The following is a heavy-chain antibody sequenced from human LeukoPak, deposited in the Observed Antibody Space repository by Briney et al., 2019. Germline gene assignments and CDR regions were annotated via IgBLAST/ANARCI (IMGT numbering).Heavy chain of an antibody. Sequence: PSQTLSLTCTVSGGSISSGGYFWTWIRQQPGKGLEWIGYIYYSGSTYYNPSLKSRVTIPVDTSKNQFSLKLSSVTAADTAVYYCARAPYSSSSVDYWGQGTLVTVSS. D-gene: IGHD6-6*01. CDR1: GGSISSGGYF. CDR3: ARAPYSSSSVDY. CDR2: IYYSGST. J-gene: IGHJ4*02. V-gene: IGHV4-31*03.